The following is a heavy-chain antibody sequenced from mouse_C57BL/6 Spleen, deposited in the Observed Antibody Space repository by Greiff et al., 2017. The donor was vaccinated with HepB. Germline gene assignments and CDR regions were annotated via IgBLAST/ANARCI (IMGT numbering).Heavy chain of an antibody. CDR2: IDPETGGT. D-gene: IGHD3-3*01. CDR1: GYTFTDYE. CDR3: TRYRASFDY. V-gene: IGHV1-15*01. Sequence: QVQLQQSGAELVRPGASVTLSCKASGYTFTDYEMHWVKQTPVHGLEWIGAIDPETGGTAYNQKFKGKAILTADKSSSTAYMELRSLTSEDSAVYYCTRYRASFDYWGQGTTLTVSS. J-gene: IGHJ2*01.